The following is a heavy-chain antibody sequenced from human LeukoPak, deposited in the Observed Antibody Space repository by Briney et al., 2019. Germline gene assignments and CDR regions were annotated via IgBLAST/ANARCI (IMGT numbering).Heavy chain of an antibody. CDR2: VNHSGST. D-gene: IGHD2-2*01. J-gene: IGHJ4*02. CDR3: ARGRYVVVPAAILYFDY. Sequence: SETLSLTCAVYGGSFSGYYWSWIRQPPGKGLKWIGVVNHSGSTNYNPSLKSRVTISVDTSKNQFSLKLSSVTAADTAVYYCARGRYVVVPAAILYFDYWGQGTLVTVSS. V-gene: IGHV4-34*01. CDR1: GGSFSGYY.